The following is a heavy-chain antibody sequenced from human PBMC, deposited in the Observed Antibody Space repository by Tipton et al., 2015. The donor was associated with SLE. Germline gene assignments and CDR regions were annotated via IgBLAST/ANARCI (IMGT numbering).Heavy chain of an antibody. CDR3: ARHGSHAQGALYYYFES. V-gene: IGHV4-34*01. Sequence: TLSLTCVVYNGSFSGYFLSWVRQPPGKGLEWIGEIDHLGGTNYNPSLKSRVTISVDTSNNQLSLKLTSVTAADTAVYYCARHGSHAQGALYYYFESWGQGTQVTVSS. J-gene: IGHJ4*02. D-gene: IGHD1-26*01. CDR2: IDHLGGT. CDR1: NGSFSGYF.